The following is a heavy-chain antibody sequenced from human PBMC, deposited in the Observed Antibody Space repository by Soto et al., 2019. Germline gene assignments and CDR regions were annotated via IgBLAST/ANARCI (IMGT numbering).Heavy chain of an antibody. CDR1: GGSISSGGYY. J-gene: IGHJ6*02. V-gene: IGHV4-61*08. CDR3: ARVSGSYYYGMDV. CDR2: IHHSGST. Sequence: ASETLSLTCTVSGGSISSGGYYWSWLRQLPGKGLEWMGHIHHSGSTNYNPSLKSRVTISVDKSKNQFSLKLSSVTAADTAVYYCARVSGSYYYGMDVWGQGTTVTVSS. D-gene: IGHD1-26*01.